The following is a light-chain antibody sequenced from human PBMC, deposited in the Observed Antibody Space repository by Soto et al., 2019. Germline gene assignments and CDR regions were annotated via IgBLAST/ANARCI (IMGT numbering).Light chain of an antibody. V-gene: IGKV1-27*01. CDR2: GAS. J-gene: IGKJ1*01. CDR3: QKYDSAPWT. CDR1: QGISYY. Sequence: EIQMTQSPSSLSASVGDRVTITCRASQGISYYLAWYQQKPGKVPKLLIYGASTLQSGVPSRLSGSGSGTDFTLIINSLQPEDVATYYCQKYDSAPWTFGQGTKVEIK.